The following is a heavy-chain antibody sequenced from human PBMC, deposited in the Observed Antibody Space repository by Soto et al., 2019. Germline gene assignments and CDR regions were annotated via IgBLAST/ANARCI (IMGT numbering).Heavy chain of an antibody. CDR2: ISPYNDDT. Sequence: ASVKVSWKTSGYTFINYGISWVRQAPGQGHEWMGWISPYNDDTKYAQKFQGRVTMTTDTSTRTAYMEMRSLRSDDTAIYYCARDGFYAGSARYSYGSSPPRYYALYIWG. CDR3: ARDGFYAGSARYSYGSSPPRYYALYI. CDR1: GYTFINYG. D-gene: IGHD5-18*01. V-gene: IGHV1-18*01. J-gene: IGHJ6*02.